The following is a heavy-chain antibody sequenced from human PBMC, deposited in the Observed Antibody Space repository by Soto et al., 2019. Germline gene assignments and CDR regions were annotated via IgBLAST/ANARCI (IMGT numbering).Heavy chain of an antibody. D-gene: IGHD2-15*01. CDR1: GGSISSGGYY. J-gene: IGHJ4*02. Sequence: SDTLSLTCTVPGGSISSGGYYWSWIRHHPGKGLEWIGYIYYSGSTYYNPSLKSRVTISVDTSKNQFSLKLSSVTAADTAVYYCARVCVVVVAATPVPSDIDYWGQGTLVTVSS. V-gene: IGHV4-31*03. CDR2: IYYSGST. CDR3: ARVCVVVVAATPVPSDIDY.